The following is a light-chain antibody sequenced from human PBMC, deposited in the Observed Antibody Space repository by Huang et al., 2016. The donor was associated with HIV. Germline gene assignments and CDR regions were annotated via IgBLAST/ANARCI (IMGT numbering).Light chain of an antibody. CDR1: QSVSSN. CDR2: GAS. CDR3: QQYNNWPPYT. V-gene: IGKV3-15*01. J-gene: IGKJ2*01. Sequence: EIVMTQSPATLSVSPGERATLSCRASQSVSSNLAWYQQKPGQAPRLLIYGASTRDTGSPARFSGSGSGTEFTLTISILQSEDFAVYYCQQYNNWPPYTFGQGTKLEIK.